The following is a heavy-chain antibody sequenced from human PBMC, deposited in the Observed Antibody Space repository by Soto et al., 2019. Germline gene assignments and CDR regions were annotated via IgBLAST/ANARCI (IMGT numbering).Heavy chain of an antibody. CDR2: ISTTSSTI. Sequence: GGSLRLSCAASGFIFSSHNMNWVRQAPGKGLEWVSYISTTSSTIYYADSVKGRFTISRDNAKNSLYLQMNGLRDEDTAVYYCATMLGYCSGGSCYPPGYWGQGT. D-gene: IGHD2-15*01. V-gene: IGHV3-48*02. J-gene: IGHJ4*02. CDR3: ATMLGYCSGGSCYPPGY. CDR1: GFIFSSHN.